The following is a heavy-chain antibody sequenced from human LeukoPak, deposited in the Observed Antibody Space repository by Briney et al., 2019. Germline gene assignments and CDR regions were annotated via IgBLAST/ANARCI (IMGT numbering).Heavy chain of an antibody. CDR3: AKVEGAGNFDY. CDR2: IRNDGTSK. D-gene: IGHD6-19*01. V-gene: IGHV3-30*02. Sequence: GGSLRLSCAASGFNFRTYGMHWVRQAPGKGLEWVAFIRNDGTSKYHVDSVKGRFTISRDNSKNTLYLQMNSLRPEDTAVYYCAKVEGAGNFDYWGQGTLVTVSS. CDR1: GFNFRTYG. J-gene: IGHJ4*02.